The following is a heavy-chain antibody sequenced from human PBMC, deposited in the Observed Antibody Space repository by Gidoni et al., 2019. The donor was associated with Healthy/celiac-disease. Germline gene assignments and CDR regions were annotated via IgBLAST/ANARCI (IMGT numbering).Heavy chain of an antibody. Sequence: VQLVQSRAEVKKPGASVKVSCKASGYTFPSYAMHLVRQAPGQRLEWMGWINAGNGNTKYSQKYQGRVTITRDTSASTAYMELSSRRSEDTAVYYCARDYCSGGSCYGLDAFDIWGQGTMVTVSS. CDR1: GYTFPSYA. CDR3: ARDYCSGGSCYGLDAFDI. CDR2: INAGNGNT. J-gene: IGHJ3*02. V-gene: IGHV1-3*01. D-gene: IGHD2-15*01.